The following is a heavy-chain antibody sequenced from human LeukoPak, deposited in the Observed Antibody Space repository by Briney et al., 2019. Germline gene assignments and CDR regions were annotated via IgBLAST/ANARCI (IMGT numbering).Heavy chain of an antibody. CDR3: AKDMGYCSSATCYGLDY. D-gene: IGHD2-2*01. CDR2: ISSSSSYI. CDR1: GFTFSSYS. J-gene: IGHJ4*02. Sequence: GGSLRLSCAASGFTFSSYSMNWVRQAPGKGLEWVSFISSSSSYIYNADSVKGRLTISRDNAKNSLYLQMNSLRAEDTAVYYCAKDMGYCSSATCYGLDYWGQGTLVTVSS. V-gene: IGHV3-21*01.